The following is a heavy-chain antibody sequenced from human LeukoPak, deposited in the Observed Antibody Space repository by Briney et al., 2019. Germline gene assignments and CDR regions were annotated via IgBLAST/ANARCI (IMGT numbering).Heavy chain of an antibody. J-gene: IGHJ4*02. D-gene: IGHD3-22*01. V-gene: IGHV1-2*02. CDR2: INPNSGGT. Sequence: ASVKVSCKASGYTFTGYYMHWVRQAPGQGLEWMGCINPNSGGTNYAQKFQGRVTMTRDTSISTAYMELGRLRSDDTAVYYCARGYYDSSGYYGLFDYWGQGTLVTVSS. CDR1: GYTFTGYY. CDR3: ARGYYDSSGYYGLFDY.